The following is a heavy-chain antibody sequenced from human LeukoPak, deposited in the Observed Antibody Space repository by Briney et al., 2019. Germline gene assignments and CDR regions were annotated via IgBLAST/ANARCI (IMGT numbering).Heavy chain of an antibody. CDR2: MSGSGGST. CDR1: GFTFSSYA. CDR3: SLGVYYLDY. J-gene: IGHJ4*02. V-gene: IGHV3-23*01. D-gene: IGHD2-8*01. Sequence: GGSLRLSCAASGFTFSSYAMSWVRQAPGKGLEWVSAMSGSGGSTYYADSVKGRFTISRDNAKYSLYLQMNSLRAEDTAVYYCSLGVYYLDYWGQGTLVTVSS.